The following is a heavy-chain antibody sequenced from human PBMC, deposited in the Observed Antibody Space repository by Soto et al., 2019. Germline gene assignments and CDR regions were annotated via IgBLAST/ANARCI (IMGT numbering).Heavy chain of an antibody. CDR3: AKGGKNYDFWSGYDY. V-gene: IGHV3-30*18. Sequence: GGSLRLSCAASGFTFSSYGMHWVRQAPGKGLEWVAVISYDGSNKYYADSVKGRFTISRDNSKNTLYLQMNSLRAEDTAVYYCAKGGKNYDFWSGYDYWGQGTLVTVSS. CDR1: GFTFSSYG. J-gene: IGHJ4*02. D-gene: IGHD3-3*01. CDR2: ISYDGSNK.